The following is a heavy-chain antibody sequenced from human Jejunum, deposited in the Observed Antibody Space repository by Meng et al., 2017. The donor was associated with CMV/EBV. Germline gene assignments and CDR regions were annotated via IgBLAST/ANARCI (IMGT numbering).Heavy chain of an antibody. D-gene: IGHD3-3*02. CDR3: VRLDLAAFYS. J-gene: IGHJ5*02. Sequence: SCEASGFTFSTSEMNWVRQAPGKGLERIAYITGVTNIIYYADSVKGRFTISRDNAKSSLYLQMNDLRAEDTAVYYCVRLDLAAFYSWGQGALVTVSS. CDR1: GFTFSTSE. V-gene: IGHV3-48*03. CDR2: ITGVTNII.